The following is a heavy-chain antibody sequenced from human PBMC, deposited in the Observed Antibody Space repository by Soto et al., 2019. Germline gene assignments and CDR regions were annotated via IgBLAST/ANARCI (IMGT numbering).Heavy chain of an antibody. V-gene: IGHV4-34*01. CDR1: GWSFSGYY. CDR3: ARVRKTYYYGSGSYYNGWFDP. J-gene: IGHJ5*02. Sequence: PSETLSLTCAVYGWSFSGYYWSWIRQPPGKGLEWIGEINHSGSTNYNPSLKSRVTISVDTSKNQFSLKLSSVTAADTAVYYCARVRKTYYYGSGSYYNGWFDPWGQGTLVTVSS. CDR2: INHSGST. D-gene: IGHD3-10*01.